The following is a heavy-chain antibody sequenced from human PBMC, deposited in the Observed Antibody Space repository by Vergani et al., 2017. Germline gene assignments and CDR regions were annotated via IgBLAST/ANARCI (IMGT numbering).Heavy chain of an antibody. CDR3: ARDQGGYSYGSNDY. CDR1: GGTFSNHV. V-gene: IGHV1-69*01. J-gene: IGHJ4*02. Sequence: QVQLVQSGAEVKKPGSSVKVSCKSSGGTFSNHVLAWVRQAPGQGLEWMGGILPLFGTPTYAQRFQGRVTITADESTSTAYMELSSLRSEDTAVYYCARDQGGYSYGSNDYWGQGTLVTVSS. D-gene: IGHD5-18*01. CDR2: ILPLFGTP.